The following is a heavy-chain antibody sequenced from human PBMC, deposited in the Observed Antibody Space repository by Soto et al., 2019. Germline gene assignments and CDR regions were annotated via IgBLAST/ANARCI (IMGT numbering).Heavy chain of an antibody. J-gene: IGHJ6*02. CDR1: GFTFSSYS. V-gene: IGHV3-21*01. D-gene: IGHD3-3*01. CDR2: ISSSSSYI. Sequence: LRLSCAASGFTFSSYSMNWVRQAPGKGLEWVSSISSSSSYIYYADSVKGRFTISRDNAKNSLYLQMNSLRAEDTAVYYCAAYYDFWSGYLAYYYYGMDVWGQGTTVTVSS. CDR3: AAYYDFWSGYLAYYYYGMDV.